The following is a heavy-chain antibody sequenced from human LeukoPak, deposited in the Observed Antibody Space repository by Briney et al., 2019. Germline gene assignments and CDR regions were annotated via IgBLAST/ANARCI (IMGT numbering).Heavy chain of an antibody. J-gene: IGHJ4*02. CDR2: FDPEDGEA. V-gene: IGHV1-24*01. Sequence: ASVKLSCKCSGYTLTGLSMHLVRQAPGRGLEGMGGFDPEDGEAIYAQKFQGRVTMTEDTSTDTAYMELSSLRSEDTAVYYCATSPLVVAAPFDYWGQGTLVTVSS. CDR3: ATSPLVVAAPFDY. CDR1: GYTLTGLS. D-gene: IGHD2-15*01.